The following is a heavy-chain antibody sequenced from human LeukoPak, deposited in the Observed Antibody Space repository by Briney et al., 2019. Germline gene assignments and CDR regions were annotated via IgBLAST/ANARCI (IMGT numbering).Heavy chain of an antibody. CDR1: GYTFTSYG. Sequence: EASVKVSCKASGYTFTSYGISWVRQAPGQGLEWMGWISAYNGNTNYAQKLQGRVTMTTDTSTSTAYMELRSLRSDDTAVYYCARAEGYDSSGYTEDAFDIWGQGTMVTVSS. D-gene: IGHD3-22*01. J-gene: IGHJ3*02. CDR3: ARAEGYDSSGYTEDAFDI. CDR2: ISAYNGNT. V-gene: IGHV1-18*01.